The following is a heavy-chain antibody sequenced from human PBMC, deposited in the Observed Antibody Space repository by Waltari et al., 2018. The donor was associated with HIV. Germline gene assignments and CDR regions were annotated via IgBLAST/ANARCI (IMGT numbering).Heavy chain of an antibody. V-gene: IGHV3-30*02. D-gene: IGHD3-3*01. CDR2: IGNDGNKK. J-gene: IGHJ4*02. Sequence: QVQLVESGGGVVQPGGSLRLSCATSGFTFNKYGMYWVRQAPGTGLEWVAFIGNDGNKKYYGDSVKGRCTISRDNSRYTLSLQLNSLRPEDTAVYFCAKDPTGTTYDFWSGYPDSWGQGTLVSVSS. CDR1: GFTFNKYG. CDR3: AKDPTGTTYDFWSGYPDS.